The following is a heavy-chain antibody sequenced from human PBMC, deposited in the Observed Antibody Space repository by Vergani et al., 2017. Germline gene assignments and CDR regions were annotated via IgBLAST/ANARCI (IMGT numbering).Heavy chain of an antibody. V-gene: IGHV3-15*07. CDR2: IKSTFDRGTT. Sequence: EVQLVESGGGIVKPGGSLRLSCVASGFSFRNAWMNWVRRTPGKGLEWVGRIKSTFDRGTTDYAAAVKGRFTISRDDSKNTLFLQMNGLKTEDIGVYYCTTDPRYCGYGSCYWLSDHHYYGMYVWGQGTTVTVSS. CDR1: GFSFRNAW. D-gene: IGHD3-10*01. J-gene: IGHJ6*02. CDR3: TTDPRYCGYGSCYWLSDHHYYGMYV.